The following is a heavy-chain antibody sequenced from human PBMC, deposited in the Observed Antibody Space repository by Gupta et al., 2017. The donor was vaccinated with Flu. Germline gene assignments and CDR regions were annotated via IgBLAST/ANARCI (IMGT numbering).Heavy chain of an antibody. CDR1: GYTFTSYY. Sequence: QVQLVQSGAEVKKPGASVKVSCKASGYTFTSYYMHWVRQAPGQGLEWMGIINPSGGSTSYAQKFQGRVTMTRDTSTSTVYMELSSLRSEDTAVYYCASGEGYCSGGSCFPAFDIWGQGTMVTVSS. J-gene: IGHJ3*02. CDR3: ASGEGYCSGGSCFPAFDI. V-gene: IGHV1-46*01. D-gene: IGHD2-15*01. CDR2: INPSGGST.